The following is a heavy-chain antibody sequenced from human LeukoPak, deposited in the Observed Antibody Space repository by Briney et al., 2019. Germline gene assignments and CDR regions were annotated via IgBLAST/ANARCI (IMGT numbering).Heavy chain of an antibody. J-gene: IGHJ4*02. CDR1: GFSISDYY. D-gene: IGHD3-3*01. CDR3: ARMGPRRFLEWLAFDD. CDR2: ISSSGSTI. Sequence: PGGSLRLSCAASGFSISDYYMSWIRQAPGKGLEWVSYISSSGSTIYYADSVKGRFTISRDNAKNSLYLQMNSLRAEDTAVYYCARMGPRRFLEWLAFDDWGQGTLVTASS. V-gene: IGHV3-11*01.